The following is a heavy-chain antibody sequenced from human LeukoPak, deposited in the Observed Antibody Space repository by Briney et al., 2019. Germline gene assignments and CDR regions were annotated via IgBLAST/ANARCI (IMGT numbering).Heavy chain of an antibody. V-gene: IGHV4-34*01. CDR2: INHSGST. J-gene: IGHJ4*02. CDR3: ARQSGYQVYLDY. D-gene: IGHD3-22*01. Sequence: KPSETLSLTCAVYGGSFSGYYWSWIRQPPGKGLEWIGEINHSGSTNYNPSLKSRVTISVDTSKNQFSLKLSSVAAADTAVYYCARQSGYQVYLDYWGQGTLVTVSS. CDR1: GGSFSGYY.